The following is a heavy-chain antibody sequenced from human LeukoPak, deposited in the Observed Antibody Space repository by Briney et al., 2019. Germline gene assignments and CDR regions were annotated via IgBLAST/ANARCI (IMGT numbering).Heavy chain of an antibody. CDR1: GYTFTSYG. J-gene: IGHJ5*02. Sequence: ASVKVSCKASGYTFTSYGISWVRQAPGQGLEWMGWISAYNGNTNYAQKLQGRVTMTTDTSTSTAYMELRSLRSDDTAVYYCAISLDDSSGYYPNWFDPWGQGTLVTVSS. CDR2: ISAYNGNT. CDR3: AISLDDSSGYYPNWFDP. V-gene: IGHV1-18*01. D-gene: IGHD3-22*01.